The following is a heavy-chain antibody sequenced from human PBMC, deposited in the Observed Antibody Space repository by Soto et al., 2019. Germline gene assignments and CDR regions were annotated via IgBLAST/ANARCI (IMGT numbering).Heavy chain of an antibody. J-gene: IGHJ5*01. Sequence: PSETLSLTCTVSGGSISSYYWSWIRQPPGKGLEWIGYIYYSGSTNYNPSLKSRVTISVDTSKNQFSLKLSSVTAAHTAVYYCATHNDSWSHGTLVTVSS. V-gene: IGHV4-59*08. CDR2: IYYSGST. CDR1: GGSISSYY. CDR3: ATHNDS.